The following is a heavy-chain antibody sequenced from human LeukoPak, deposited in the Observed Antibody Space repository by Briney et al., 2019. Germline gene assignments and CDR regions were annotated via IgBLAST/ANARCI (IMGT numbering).Heavy chain of an antibody. Sequence: PSETLSLTCAVYGGSFSGYYWSWIRQPPGKGLEWIGYIYHSGSTYYNPSLKSRVTISVDRSKNQFSLKLSSVTAADTAVYYCARGPIAVNYYYYYGMDVWGQGTTVTVSS. CDR3: ARGPIAVNYYYYYGMDV. CDR2: IYHSGST. V-gene: IGHV4-34*01. CDR1: GGSFSGYY. D-gene: IGHD6-19*01. J-gene: IGHJ6*02.